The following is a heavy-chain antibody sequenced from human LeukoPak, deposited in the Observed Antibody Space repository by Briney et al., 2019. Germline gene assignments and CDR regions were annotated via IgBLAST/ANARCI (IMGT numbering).Heavy chain of an antibody. V-gene: IGHV3-66*01. CDR2: IYSGGST. Sequence: GGSLRLSCAASGFTVSSNYMSWVRQAPGKGLEWVSVIYSGGSTYYADSVKGRFTISRDNAKNTLYLQMNSLRAEDTAVYYCARSRDGYNYIGDYWGQGTLVTVSS. J-gene: IGHJ4*02. CDR3: ARSRDGYNYIGDY. CDR1: GFTVSSNY. D-gene: IGHD5-24*01.